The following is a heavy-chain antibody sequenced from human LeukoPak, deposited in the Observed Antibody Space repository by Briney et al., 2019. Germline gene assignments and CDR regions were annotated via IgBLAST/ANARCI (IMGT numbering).Heavy chain of an antibody. D-gene: IGHD3-3*01. CDR2: IWYDGSSK. J-gene: IGHJ4*02. CDR1: GFTFSIYG. CDR3: ARDRSYDFWSGYYTPDY. Sequence: GRSLRLSCAASGFTFSIYGIHWVRQAPGKGLEWVALIWYDGSSKYYADSVKGRFTISRDNSKNTLYLQMNSLRAEDTAVYYCARDRSYDFWSGYYTPDYWGQGTLVTVSS. V-gene: IGHV3-33*01.